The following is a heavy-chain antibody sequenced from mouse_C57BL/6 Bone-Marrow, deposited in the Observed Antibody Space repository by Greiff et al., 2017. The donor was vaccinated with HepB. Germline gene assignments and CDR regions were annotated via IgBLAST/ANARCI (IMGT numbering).Heavy chain of an antibody. V-gene: IGHV1-26*01. CDR1: GYTFTDYY. CDR3: ARAPNYCSSYGFAY. Sequence: VQLQQSGPELVKPGASVKISCKASGYTFTDYYMNWVKQSHGKSLEWIGDINPNNGGTSYNQKFKGKATLTVDKSSSTAYMELRSLTSEDSAVYYCARAPNYCSSYGFAYWGQGTLVTVSA. D-gene: IGHD1-1*01. CDR2: INPNNGGT. J-gene: IGHJ3*01.